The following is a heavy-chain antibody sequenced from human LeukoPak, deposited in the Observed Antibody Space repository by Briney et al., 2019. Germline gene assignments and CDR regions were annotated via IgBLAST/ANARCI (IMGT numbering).Heavy chain of an antibody. CDR3: AKDRYSSSSNWFDP. Sequence: GGTLRLSCAASGFSLRSSDMNWIRQAPGKGLEWVSAISGTVGGTTYYANSVKGRFTISRDNSKNTLYLQMTSLRAEDTAVYYCAKDRYSSSSNWFDPWGQGTLVTVSS. D-gene: IGHD6-6*01. CDR1: GFSLRSSD. CDR2: ISGTVGGTT. V-gene: IGHV3-23*01. J-gene: IGHJ5*02.